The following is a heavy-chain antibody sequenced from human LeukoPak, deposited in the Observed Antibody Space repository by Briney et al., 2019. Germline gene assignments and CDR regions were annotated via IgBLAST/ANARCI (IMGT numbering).Heavy chain of an antibody. CDR1: GFTFNSYE. CDR2: ISSSGSTI. Sequence: GGSLRLSCAASGFTFNSYEMNWVRQAPGKGLEGVSYISSSGSTIYYADSVKGRFTISRDNAKNSLYLQMNSLRAEDTAVYYCARDYCSSTSCYSPGMDVWGQGTTVTVSS. D-gene: IGHD2-2*02. J-gene: IGHJ6*02. V-gene: IGHV3-48*03. CDR3: ARDYCSSTSCYSPGMDV.